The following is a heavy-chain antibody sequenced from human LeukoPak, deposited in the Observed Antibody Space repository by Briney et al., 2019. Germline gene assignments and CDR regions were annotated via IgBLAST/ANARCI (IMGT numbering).Heavy chain of an antibody. Sequence: GGSLRLSCAASGFTFSNYGMQWVRQAPGKGLEWVAIISYDGSVKYYGDSVRGRFTISRDNSKNTLYLQMNSLRTDDTAVYYCAKFWTGVAATPAYWGQGTLVTVSS. CDR2: ISYDGSVK. D-gene: IGHD2-15*01. V-gene: IGHV3-30*18. CDR1: GFTFSNYG. J-gene: IGHJ4*02. CDR3: AKFWTGVAATPAY.